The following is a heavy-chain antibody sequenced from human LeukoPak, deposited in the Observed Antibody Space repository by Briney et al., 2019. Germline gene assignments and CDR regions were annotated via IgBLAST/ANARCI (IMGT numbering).Heavy chain of an antibody. CDR1: GGTFSSYA. V-gene: IGHV1-69*04. CDR3: ANTWGGRGYSYGFRAFDI. J-gene: IGHJ3*02. CDR2: IIPILGIA. Sequence: AASVKVCCKASGGTFSSYAISWVRQAPGQGLEWMGRIIPILGIANYAQKFQGRVTITADKSSSTAYMELSSLRSEDTAVYYCANTWGGRGYSYGFRAFDIWGQGTMVTVSS. D-gene: IGHD5-18*01.